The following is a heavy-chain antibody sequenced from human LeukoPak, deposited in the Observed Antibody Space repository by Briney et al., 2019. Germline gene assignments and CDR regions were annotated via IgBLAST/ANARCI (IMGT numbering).Heavy chain of an antibody. CDR2: INTYNGKT. D-gene: IGHD6-13*01. CDR1: GYSLDRFG. J-gene: IGHJ4*02. V-gene: IGHV1-18*01. CDR3: ARDTPQHLKRFDL. Sequence: ASVKVSCKASGYSLDRFGITWVRQAPGQGLECLGWINTYNGKTKYGEKFQGRVTLTTDTSTSTVYMELTGLTSDDTAVYFCARDTPQHLKRFDLWGQGTLVTVSS.